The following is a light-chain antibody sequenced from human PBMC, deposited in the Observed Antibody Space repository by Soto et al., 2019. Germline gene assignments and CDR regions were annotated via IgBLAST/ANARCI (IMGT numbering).Light chain of an antibody. V-gene: IGLV2-14*03. CDR1: SSDVGGYNS. CDR3: CSYGSGSTLYV. J-gene: IGLJ1*01. Sequence: QSALTQPASLSGSPGQSITISCTGTSSDVGGYNSVSWYQQHPGKAPKVIIFDVSSRPSGVSSRFSGSKSGNTASLTISGLQAADVADYYYCSYGSGSTLYVFGAGTKVT. CDR2: DVS.